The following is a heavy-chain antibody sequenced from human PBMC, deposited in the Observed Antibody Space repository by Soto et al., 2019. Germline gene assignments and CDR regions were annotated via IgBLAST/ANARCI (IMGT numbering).Heavy chain of an antibody. CDR2: ISYDGSNK. J-gene: IGHJ4*02. Sequence: VGSLGLSCAASGFTFSSYGMHWVRQAPGKGLEWVAVISYDGSNKYYADSVKGRFTISRDNSKNTLYLQMNSLRAEDTAVYYCPKDPWYWGQGTLVTVSS. V-gene: IGHV3-30*18. CDR1: GFTFSSYG. CDR3: PKDPWY.